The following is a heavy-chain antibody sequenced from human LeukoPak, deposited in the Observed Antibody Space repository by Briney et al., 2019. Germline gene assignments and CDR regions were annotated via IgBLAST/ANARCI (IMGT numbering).Heavy chain of an antibody. CDR2: IIPIFGTA. V-gene: IGHV1-69*05. D-gene: IGHD3-10*01. J-gene: IGHJ5*02. CDR1: GGTFSSYA. CDR3: ARDSGSPNWFDP. Sequence: GSSVTVSCKASGGTFSSYAISWVRQAPGQGLEWMGGIIPIFGTANYAQKFQGRVTITTDESTSTAYMELSSLRSEDTAVYYCARDSGSPNWFDPWGQGTLVTVSS.